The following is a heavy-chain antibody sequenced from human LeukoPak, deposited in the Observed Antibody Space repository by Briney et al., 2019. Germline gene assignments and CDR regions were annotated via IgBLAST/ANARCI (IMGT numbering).Heavy chain of an antibody. CDR2: ISSSGSTI. CDR3: AGRRDGYNYDYYMDV. J-gene: IGHJ6*03. Sequence: GGSLRLSCAASGFTFSDYYMSWIRQAPGKGLGWVSYISSSGSTIYYADSVKGRFTISRDNAKNSLYLQMNSLRAEDTAVYYCAGRRDGYNYDYYMDVWGKGTTVTVSS. V-gene: IGHV3-11*04. CDR1: GFTFSDYY. D-gene: IGHD5-24*01.